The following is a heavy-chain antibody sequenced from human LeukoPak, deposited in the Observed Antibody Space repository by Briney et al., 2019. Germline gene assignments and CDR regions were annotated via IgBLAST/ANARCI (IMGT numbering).Heavy chain of an antibody. CDR1: GFTFDDYA. J-gene: IGHJ6*02. CDR2: ISWNSGSI. D-gene: IGHD6-13*01. V-gene: IGHV3-9*01. CDR3: AKDTLAAAGRYYYYGMDV. Sequence: PGRSLRLSCAASGFTFDDYAMHWVRQAPGKGLEWVSGISWNSGSIGYADPVKGRFTISRDNAKNSLYLQMNSLRAEDTALYYCAKDTLAAAGRYYYYGMDVWGQGTTVTVSS.